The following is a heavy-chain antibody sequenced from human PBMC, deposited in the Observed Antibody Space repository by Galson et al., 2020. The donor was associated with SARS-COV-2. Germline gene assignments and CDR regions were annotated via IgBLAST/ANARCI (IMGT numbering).Heavy chain of an antibody. D-gene: IGHD3-10*01. CDR2: IRSKAYGGTT. V-gene: IGHV3-49*03. CDR3: TRDASGSGLRWFGGSTEGPFGY. J-gene: IGHJ4*01. CDR1: GFTFGDYA. Sequence: GESLKISCTASGFTFGDYAMSWFRQAPGKGPEWVGFIRSKAYGGTTEYAASVKGRFTISRDDSKSIAYLQMNSLKTEDTAVYYCTRDASGSGLRWFGGSTEGPFGYWGDGTLVTVSS.